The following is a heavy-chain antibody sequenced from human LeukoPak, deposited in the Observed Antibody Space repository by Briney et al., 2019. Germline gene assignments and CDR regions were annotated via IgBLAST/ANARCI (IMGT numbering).Heavy chain of an antibody. V-gene: IGHV3-23*01. CDR3: ARARGAGPGAYFDY. Sequence: PGGSLRLSCAASGFTFSSYAMSWVRQAPGKGLEWVSAISGSGGSTYYADSVKGRFTISRDNAKNSLYLQMNGLRAEDTAVYYCARARGAGPGAYFDYWGQGTLVTVSS. D-gene: IGHD3-10*01. CDR1: GFTFSSYA. CDR2: ISGSGGST. J-gene: IGHJ4*02.